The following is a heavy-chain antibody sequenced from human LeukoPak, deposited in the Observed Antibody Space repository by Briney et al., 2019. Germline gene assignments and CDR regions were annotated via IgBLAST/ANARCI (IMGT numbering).Heavy chain of an antibody. D-gene: IGHD2-15*01. J-gene: IGHJ4*02. CDR2: IIPILGIA. V-gene: IGHV1-69*04. CDR1: GGTFSSYA. CDR3: EWYCSGGSCYDY. Sequence: ASVKVSCKASGGTFSSYAISWVRQAPGQGLEWMGRIIPILGIANYAQKFQGRVTITADKSTSTAYMELSSLRSEDTAVYYCEWYCSGGSCYDYWGQGTLVTVSP.